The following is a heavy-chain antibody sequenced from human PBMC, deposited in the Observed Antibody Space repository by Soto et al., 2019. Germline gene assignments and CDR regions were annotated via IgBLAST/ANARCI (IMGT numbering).Heavy chain of an antibody. CDR2: TSDDGSNT. Sequence: QVQVVESGGGVVQPGKSLRLSCAASAFTLSKFVMHWVRQAAGRGLEWVAVTSDDGSNTFYADSVKGRFTISRDNSKNTVYLQMNSLRTEDTAEYYCARGNLDVWGQGTTVTVSS. CDR3: ARGNLDV. J-gene: IGHJ6*02. D-gene: IGHD1-7*01. V-gene: IGHV3-30-3*01. CDR1: AFTLSKFV.